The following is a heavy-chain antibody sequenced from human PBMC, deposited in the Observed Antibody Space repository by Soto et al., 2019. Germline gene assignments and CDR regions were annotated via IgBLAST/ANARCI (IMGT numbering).Heavy chain of an antibody. CDR2: IYYSGST. CDR1: GGSISSGDYY. J-gene: IGHJ4*02. V-gene: IGHV4-30-4*01. CDR3: ARARDYYDSSGLLDY. Sequence: SETLSLTCTVSGGSISSGDYYWSWIRQPPGKGPEWIGYIYYSGSTYYNPSLKSRVTISVDTSKNQFSLKLSSVTAADTAVYYCARARDYYDSSGLLDYWGQGTLVTVSS. D-gene: IGHD3-22*01.